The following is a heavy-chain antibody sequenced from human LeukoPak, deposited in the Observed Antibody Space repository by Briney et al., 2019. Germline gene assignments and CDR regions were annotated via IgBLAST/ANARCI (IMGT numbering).Heavy chain of an antibody. D-gene: IGHD1-26*01. J-gene: IGHJ2*01. CDR3: ASLNSGSYYGLGFFDL. CDR1: GYRFPSYW. Sequence: GESLKISCKASGYRFPSYWITWVRQMPGKGLEWMGRIDPSDSFTNYSPSFQGHVTISADKSISTTYLQWNSLEASDTAMYYCASLNSGSYYGLGFFDLWGRGTLVTVSS. V-gene: IGHV5-10-1*01. CDR2: IDPSDSFT.